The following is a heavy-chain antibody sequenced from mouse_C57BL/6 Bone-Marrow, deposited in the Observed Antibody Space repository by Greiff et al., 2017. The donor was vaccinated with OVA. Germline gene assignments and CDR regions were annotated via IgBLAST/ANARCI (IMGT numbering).Heavy chain of an antibody. CDR1: GFTFNTYA. J-gene: IGHJ3*01. D-gene: IGHD2-4*01. CDR2: IRSQSSNYAT. CDR3: VTRDYDVSWLAY. Sequence: GGGLVQPKGSLKLSCAASGFTFNTYAMLWVRQAPGKGLEWVARIRSQSSNYATYYADSVKDRFTIARDDSQSMLYLQMKNLKTEDTAMYYCVTRDYDVSWLAYWGQGTLVTVSA. V-gene: IGHV10-3*01.